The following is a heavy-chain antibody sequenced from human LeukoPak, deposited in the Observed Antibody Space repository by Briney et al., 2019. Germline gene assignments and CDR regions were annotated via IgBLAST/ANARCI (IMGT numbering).Heavy chain of an antibody. CDR3: ARGQLWLRWYYFDY. CDR2: INHSGST. Sequence: SETLSLTCAVYGGSFSGCYWSWIRQPPGKGLEWIGEINHSGSTNYNPSLKSRVTISVDTSKNQFSLKLSSVTAADTAVYYCARGQLWLRWYYFDYWGQGTLVTVSS. D-gene: IGHD5-18*01. CDR1: GGSFSGCY. J-gene: IGHJ4*02. V-gene: IGHV4-34*01.